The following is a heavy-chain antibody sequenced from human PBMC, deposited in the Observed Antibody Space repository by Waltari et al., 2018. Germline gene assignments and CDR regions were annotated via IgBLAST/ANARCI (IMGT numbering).Heavy chain of an antibody. CDR3: TKDFRAAFDI. V-gene: IGHV3-49*04. D-gene: IGHD3-10*01. CDR1: GFSFGDYA. CDR2: IRPKAYGGTT. J-gene: IGHJ3*02. Sequence: EVQLVESGGGLVQPGRSLRLSCTGSGFSFGDYAMSWVRQAPGTGLEWVGFIRPKAYGGTTKHAASVKGRLIISRDDSKSIAYLQMNSLKTEDTAVYYCTKDFRAAFDIWGQGTMVTVSS.